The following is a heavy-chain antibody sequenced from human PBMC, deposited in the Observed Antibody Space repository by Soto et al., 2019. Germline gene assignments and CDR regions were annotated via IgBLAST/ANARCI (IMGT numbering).Heavy chain of an antibody. CDR3: ARGGQDFWSGPFDY. V-gene: IGHV4-4*07. D-gene: IGHD3-3*01. Sequence: SETLSLTCAVSGGSISNYYCNWIRQPAGKGLEWIGRIDTSGSTNYNPSLKSRVTMSVDTSKQEFSLKLSSVTAADTALYYCARGGQDFWSGPFDYWGRGALVTVSS. J-gene: IGHJ4*02. CDR1: GGSISNYY. CDR2: IDTSGST.